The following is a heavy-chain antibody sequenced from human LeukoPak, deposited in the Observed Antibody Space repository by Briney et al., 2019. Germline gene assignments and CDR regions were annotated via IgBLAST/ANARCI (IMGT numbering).Heavy chain of an antibody. CDR1: GYSISSGYY. V-gene: IGHV4-38-2*02. CDR2: IYHSGST. D-gene: IGHD6-13*01. J-gene: IGHJ6*03. Sequence: SETLSLTCTVSGYSISSGYYWGWIRQPPGKGLEWIGSIYHSGSTYYNPSLKSRVTISVDTSKNQFSLKLSSVTAADTAVYYCARERYSSSSKPDKNCYYYYMDVWGKGTTVTVSS. CDR3: ARERYSSSSKPDKNCYYYYMDV.